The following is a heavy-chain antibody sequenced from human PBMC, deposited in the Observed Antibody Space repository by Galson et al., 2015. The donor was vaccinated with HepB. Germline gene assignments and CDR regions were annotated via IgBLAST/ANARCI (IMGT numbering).Heavy chain of an antibody. V-gene: IGHV1-69*04. Sequence: SVKVSCKASGGTFSSCTISWVRQAPGQGLEWMGRIIPILGIANYAQKFQGRVTITADKSTSTAYMELSSLRSEDTAVYYCARDDPYDYVWGAGGYWGQGTLVTVSS. CDR2: IIPILGIA. CDR1: GGTFSSCT. J-gene: IGHJ4*02. CDR3: ARDDPYDYVWGAGGY. D-gene: IGHD3-16*01.